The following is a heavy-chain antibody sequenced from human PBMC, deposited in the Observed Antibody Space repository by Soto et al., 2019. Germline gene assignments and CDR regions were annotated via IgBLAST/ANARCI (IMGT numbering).Heavy chain of an antibody. D-gene: IGHD3-22*01. CDR3: ARGTTYYDSSGYYQTRYYYFDY. CDR2: INHSGST. J-gene: IGHJ4*02. Sequence: SETLSLTCAVYGGSFSGYDWSWIRQPPGKGLEWIGEINHSGSTNYNPSLKSRVTISVDTSKNQFSLKLSSVTAADTAVYYCARGTTYYDSSGYYQTRYYYFDYWGQGTLVTVSS. V-gene: IGHV4-34*01. CDR1: GGSFSGYD.